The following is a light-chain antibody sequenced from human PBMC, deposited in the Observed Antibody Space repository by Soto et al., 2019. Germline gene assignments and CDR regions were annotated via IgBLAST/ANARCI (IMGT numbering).Light chain of an antibody. CDR2: NAA. Sequence: EIVMTQSPATLSVSPGERATLSCRASQRIDTSLAWYQQRPCQAPRLLLYNAATRATGIPARFSGRGFGTEFTLTISSLQSEDFALYYCQAYYKWPPFTFGRGSKVDI. CDR1: QRIDTS. J-gene: IGKJ3*01. CDR3: QAYYKWPPFT. V-gene: IGKV3-15*01.